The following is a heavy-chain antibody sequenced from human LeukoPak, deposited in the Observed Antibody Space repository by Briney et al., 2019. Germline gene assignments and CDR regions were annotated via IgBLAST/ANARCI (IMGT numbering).Heavy chain of an antibody. CDR1: GYTFTNYD. CDR3: ARDGDYYGSGNFDY. CDR2: MNPNSGNT. Sequence: ASVKVSCKTSGYTFTNYDINWVRQATGQGLEWMGWMNPNSGNTGYAQKFQGRVTITRDTSISTAYMELSSLRSEDTAVYYCARDGDYYGSGNFDYWGQGTLVTISS. D-gene: IGHD3-10*01. J-gene: IGHJ4*02. V-gene: IGHV1-8*03.